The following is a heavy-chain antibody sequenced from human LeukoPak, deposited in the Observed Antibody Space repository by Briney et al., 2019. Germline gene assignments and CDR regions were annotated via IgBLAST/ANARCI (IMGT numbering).Heavy chain of an antibody. Sequence: ASVKVSCKASGGTFGSYTISWVRQAPGQGLEWMGRIIPILGIANYAQKFQGRVTITADKFTSTAYMELSSLRSEDTAVYYCARVGVAGPSHFDYWGQGTLVTVSS. J-gene: IGHJ4*02. CDR1: GGTFGSYT. D-gene: IGHD6-19*01. V-gene: IGHV1-69*02. CDR3: ARVGVAGPSHFDY. CDR2: IIPILGIA.